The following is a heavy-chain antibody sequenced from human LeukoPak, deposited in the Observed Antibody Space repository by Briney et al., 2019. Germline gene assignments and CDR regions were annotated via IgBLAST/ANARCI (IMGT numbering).Heavy chain of an antibody. CDR2: IYPGGSET. J-gene: IGHJ4*02. CDR1: GYSFSTYW. D-gene: IGHD5-24*01. CDR3: ARASRDGYNQNFDH. Sequence: GESLKISCKGLGYSFSTYWNAWVRQRPGKGLEWMGIIYPGGSETRYDPSFQGQVTISADTSTSTAYVQWSSLRASDTAMYYCARASRDGYNQNFDHWGQGTQVTVSS. V-gene: IGHV5-51*01.